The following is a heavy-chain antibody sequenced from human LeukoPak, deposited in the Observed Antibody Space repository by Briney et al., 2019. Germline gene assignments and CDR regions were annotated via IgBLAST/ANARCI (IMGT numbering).Heavy chain of an antibody. V-gene: IGHV4-4*07. D-gene: IGHD3-3*01. Sequence: PSETLSLTCTVSGDSISGYYWRWLRQPAGKGLEWIGRIYTSGSTNYNPSLKSRVTISVDTAKNQFSLKLSSVTAADTAVYYCARDLDYDFWLGPFGDYYYYYMDVWGKGTTVTVSS. J-gene: IGHJ6*03. CDR1: GDSISGYY. CDR2: IYTSGST. CDR3: ARDLDYDFWLGPFGDYYYYYMDV.